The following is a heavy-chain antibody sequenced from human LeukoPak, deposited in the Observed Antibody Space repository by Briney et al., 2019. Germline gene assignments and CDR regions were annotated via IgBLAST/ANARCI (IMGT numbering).Heavy chain of an antibody. CDR1: GGTFSSYA. D-gene: IGHD2-2*01. CDR3: ARDLYCSSTSCRDY. CDR2: INPSGGST. Sequence: GASVKVSCKASGGTFSSYAISWVRQAPGQGLEWMGIINPSGGSTSYAQKFQGRVTMTRDTSTSTVYMELSSLRSEDTAVYYCARDLYCSSTSCRDYWGQGTLVTVPS. V-gene: IGHV1-46*01. J-gene: IGHJ4*02.